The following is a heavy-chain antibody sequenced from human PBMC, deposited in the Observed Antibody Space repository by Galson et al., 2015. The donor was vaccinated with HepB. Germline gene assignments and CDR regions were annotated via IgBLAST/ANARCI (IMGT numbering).Heavy chain of an antibody. CDR1: GYTFTSYG. CDR3: ARELGLHYYDSSGYRLGVDY. V-gene: IGHV1-18*01. Sequence: SVKVSCKASGYTFTSYGISWVRQAPGQGLEWMGWISAYNGNTNYAQKLQGRVTMTTDTSTSTAYMELRSLRSDDTAVYYCARELGLHYYDSSGYRLGVDYRGQGTLVTVSS. CDR2: ISAYNGNT. J-gene: IGHJ4*02. D-gene: IGHD3-22*01.